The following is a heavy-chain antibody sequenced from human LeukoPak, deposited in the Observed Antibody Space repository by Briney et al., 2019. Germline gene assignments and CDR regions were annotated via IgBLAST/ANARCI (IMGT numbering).Heavy chain of an antibody. CDR2: IYTSGST. Sequence: PETLSLTCTVSGGSISSYYWSWIRQPAGKGLEWIGRIYTSGSTNYNPSLKSRVTMPVDTSKNQFSLKLSSVTAADTAVYYCASRGYSYGTLYYFDYWGQGTLVTVSS. J-gene: IGHJ4*02. CDR1: GGSISSYY. D-gene: IGHD5-18*01. CDR3: ASRGYSYGTLYYFDY. V-gene: IGHV4-4*07.